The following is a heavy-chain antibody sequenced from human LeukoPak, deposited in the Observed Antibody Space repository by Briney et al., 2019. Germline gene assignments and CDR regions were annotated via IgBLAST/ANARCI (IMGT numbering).Heavy chain of an antibody. V-gene: IGHV4-61*02. Sequence: SQTLSLTCTVSGGSISSGSYYWNWIRQPAGKGLEWIGRIYRSGTTNYNPSLKSRVTISVDTSKNQFSLKLSSVTAADTAVYYCAREGLNMVRGVIPKEAWGWFDPWGQGTLVTVSS. CDR1: GGSISSGSYY. J-gene: IGHJ5*02. D-gene: IGHD3-10*01. CDR2: IYRSGTT. CDR3: AREGLNMVRGVIPKEAWGWFDP.